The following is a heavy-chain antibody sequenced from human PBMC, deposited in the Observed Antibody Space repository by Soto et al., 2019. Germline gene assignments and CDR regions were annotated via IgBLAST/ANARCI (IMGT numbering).Heavy chain of an antibody. J-gene: IGHJ6*02. V-gene: IGHV3-64*01. CDR3: ARREQSDCYDMDV. CDR2: ISSNGVGT. D-gene: IGHD6-19*01. Sequence: EVQLVESGGGLVQPGGSLRLSCAASGFTFSNYAMDWVRQAPGKVLEYVSGISSNGVGTYYANSVKDRFTISRDNSKNTLYLQMGSLRAEDMAVYYGARREQSDCYDMDVWGQGTSVTVSS. CDR1: GFTFSNYA.